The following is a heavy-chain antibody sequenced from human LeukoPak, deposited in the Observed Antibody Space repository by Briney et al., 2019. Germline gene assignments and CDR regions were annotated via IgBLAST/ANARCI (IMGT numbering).Heavy chain of an antibody. CDR2: ISSSSSYI. V-gene: IGHV3-21*01. CDR3: ARDSEQEWLGPGYYFDY. CDR1: GFTFSSYA. D-gene: IGHD6-19*01. Sequence: PGGSLRLSCAASGFTFSSYAMSWVRQAPGKGLEWVSAISSSSSYIYYADSVKGRFTISRDNAKNSLYLQMNSLRAEDTAVYYCARDSEQEWLGPGYYFDYWGQGTLVTVSS. J-gene: IGHJ4*02.